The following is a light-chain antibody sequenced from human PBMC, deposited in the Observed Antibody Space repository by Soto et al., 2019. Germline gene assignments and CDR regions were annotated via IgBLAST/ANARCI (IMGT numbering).Light chain of an antibody. CDR2: EVN. Sequence: QSVLAQPASVSGSPGQSIAISFTGTTNDVGGSDHVSWYQQHPGKAPKVMIYEVNKRPSGVSNRLSGSKSGNTASLTLSGLQAEDEADYYCCSYSGSGTYVFGTGTKVTVL. V-gene: IGLV2-23*02. CDR1: TNDVGGSDH. J-gene: IGLJ1*01. CDR3: CSYSGSGTYV.